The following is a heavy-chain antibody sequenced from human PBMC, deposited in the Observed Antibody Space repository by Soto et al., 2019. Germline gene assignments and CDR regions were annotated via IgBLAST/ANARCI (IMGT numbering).Heavy chain of an antibody. CDR3: VRHAKLTTVTANVGYYYGLDV. D-gene: IGHD4-4*01. CDR1: GFTFSSYD. J-gene: IGHJ6*02. Sequence: EVQLLESGGGLVQPGGSLRLSCAASGFTFSSYDMTWVRQAPGKGLEWVSVVSGSGGGTYYADSVKGRFTISRDNTKNWWYLQMKSLRAEDTAVYYCVRHAKLTTVTANVGYYYGLDVWGQGTTVTVSS. CDR2: VSGSGGGT. V-gene: IGHV3-23*01.